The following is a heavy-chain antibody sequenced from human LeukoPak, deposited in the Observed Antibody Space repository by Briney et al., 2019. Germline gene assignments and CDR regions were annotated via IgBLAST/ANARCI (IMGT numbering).Heavy chain of an antibody. J-gene: IGHJ3*02. D-gene: IGHD2-2*02. CDR1: GFTFSSYA. CDR3: ARRDIVVVPAAIIGAFDI. Sequence: GGSLRLSCAASGFTFSSYAMHWVRQAPGKGLEWVAVISYDGSNKYYADSVKGRFTISRDNSKSTLYLQMNSLRAEDTALYYCARRDIVVVPAAIIGAFDIWGQGTMVTVSS. CDR2: ISYDGSNK. V-gene: IGHV3-30*04.